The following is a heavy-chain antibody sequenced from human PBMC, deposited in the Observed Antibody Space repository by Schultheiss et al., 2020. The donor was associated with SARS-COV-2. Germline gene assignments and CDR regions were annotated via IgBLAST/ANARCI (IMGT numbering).Heavy chain of an antibody. J-gene: IGHJ4*02. V-gene: IGHV3-23*01. Sequence: GGSLRLSFAASGFTFDDYGMSWVRQAPGKGLEWVSAISGSGGSTYYADSVKGRFTISRDNSKNTLYLQMNSLRAEDTAVYYCAKGSIILTGYLFDYWGQGTLVTVSS. CDR3: AKGSIILTGYLFDY. CDR2: ISGSGGST. D-gene: IGHD3-9*01. CDR1: GFTFDDYG.